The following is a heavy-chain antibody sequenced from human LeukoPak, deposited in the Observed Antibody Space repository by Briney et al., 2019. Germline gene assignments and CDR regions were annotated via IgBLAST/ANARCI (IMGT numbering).Heavy chain of an antibody. CDR2: FYYSGSA. CDR3: ARLWRAAIDY. CDR1: GGSISSSSYY. J-gene: IGHJ4*02. D-gene: IGHD1-1*01. V-gene: IGHV4-39*01. Sequence: SETLSLTCTVVSGGSISSSSYYWGWIRQPPGKGLEWIGSFYYSGSAYYNPSLKSRVTISADTSKNQFSLKLSSVTAADTAVYYCARLWRAAIDYGGQGILVTVSS.